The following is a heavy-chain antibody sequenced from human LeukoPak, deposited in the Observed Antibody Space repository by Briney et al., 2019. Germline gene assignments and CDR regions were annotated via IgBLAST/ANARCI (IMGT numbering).Heavy chain of an antibody. Sequence: GGSLRLSCAASEFAFSTYNMNWVRQAPGKGLEWVSYISTGSSTTYYADSVRGRFTISRDNVENSLYLQMNSLRDEDTAVYYCARVAAGYSVNYFDYWGQGTLVTVSS. CDR1: EFAFSTYN. V-gene: IGHV3-48*02. CDR3: ARVAAGYSVNYFDY. D-gene: IGHD4-23*01. J-gene: IGHJ4*02. CDR2: ISTGSSTT.